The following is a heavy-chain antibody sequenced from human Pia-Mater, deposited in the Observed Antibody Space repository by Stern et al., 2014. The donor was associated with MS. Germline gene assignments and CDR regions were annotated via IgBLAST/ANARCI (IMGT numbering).Heavy chain of an antibody. J-gene: IGHJ3*02. D-gene: IGHD5-18*01. CDR3: ASLRSYGYSREALDI. CDR2: IFPGDSDT. CDR1: GYNFNSYW. V-gene: IGHV5-51*03. Sequence: EVQLVESGAQVKKPGESLKISCKGSGYNFNSYWIAWVRQVPGKGLEWMGIIFPGDSDTGYCPPFQGQVTFAADKSISTAYVQWSSLKASDTAMYYCASLRSYGYSREALDIWGPGTMVIVSS.